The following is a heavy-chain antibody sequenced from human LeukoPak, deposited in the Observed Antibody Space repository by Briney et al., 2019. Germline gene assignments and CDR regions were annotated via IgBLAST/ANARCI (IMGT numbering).Heavy chain of an antibody. Sequence: SETLSLTCAVYGGSFSGYYWSWIRQPPGKGLEWIGEINHSGSTNYKPSLKTRVTISVDTSKNQFSLKLSSVTAADTAVYYCASTLPGPGYWGQGTLVTVSS. V-gene: IGHV4-34*01. CDR1: GGSFSGYY. CDR3: ASTLPGPGY. J-gene: IGHJ4*02. D-gene: IGHD1-14*01. CDR2: INHSGST.